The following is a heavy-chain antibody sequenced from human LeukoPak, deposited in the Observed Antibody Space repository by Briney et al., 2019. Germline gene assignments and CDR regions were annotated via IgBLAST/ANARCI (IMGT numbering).Heavy chain of an antibody. CDR2: INHSGST. CDR1: GGSFSGYY. J-gene: IGHJ4*02. CDR3: ARAVGTSRNFFDY. Sequence: SETLSLTCAVYGGSFSGYYWSWIRQPPGKGLEWIGEINHSGSTNYNPSLKSRVTISVDTSKNQFSLKLSSVTAADTAVYYCARAVGTSRNFFDYWGQGTLVTVSS. D-gene: IGHD4-23*01. V-gene: IGHV4-34*01.